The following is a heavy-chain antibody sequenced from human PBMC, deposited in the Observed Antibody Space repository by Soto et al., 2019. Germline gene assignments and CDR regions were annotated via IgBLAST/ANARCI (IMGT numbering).Heavy chain of an antibody. V-gene: IGHV3-33*01. CDR1: GFSFGIFD. D-gene: IGHD5-18*01. Sequence: GGSLRLSCAASGFSFGIFDMHWVRQAPGQGLEWVAVTWYDGSTEYYADSVKGRFTISRDNSRNTLFLQMNSLRVEDTAVYYCARDQGGYSYCYSMDVWGQGTTVTVSS. CDR2: TWYDGSTE. J-gene: IGHJ6*02. CDR3: ARDQGGYSYCYSMDV.